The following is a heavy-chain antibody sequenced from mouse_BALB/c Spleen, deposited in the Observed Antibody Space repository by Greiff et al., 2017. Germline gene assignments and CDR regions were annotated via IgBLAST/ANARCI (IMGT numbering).Heavy chain of an antibody. D-gene: IGHD4-1*01. J-gene: IGHJ1*01. Sequence: VQLKESGPGLVKPSQSLSLTCTVTGYSITSDYAWNWIRQFPGNKLEWMGYISYSGSTSYNPSLKSRISITRDTSKNQFFLQLNSVTTEDTATYNCARAPTGTRGYFDVWGAGTTVTVSS. CDR2: ISYSGST. CDR1: GYSITSDYA. V-gene: IGHV3-2*02. CDR3: ARAPTGTRGYFDV.